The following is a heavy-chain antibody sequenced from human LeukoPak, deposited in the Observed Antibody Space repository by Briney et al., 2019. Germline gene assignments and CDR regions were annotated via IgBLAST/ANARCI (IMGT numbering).Heavy chain of an antibody. Sequence: SETLSLTCTVAGGSITSYHWSWIRQPPGKGLGWIGYIYYSGSTYYNPSLKSRVTISVDTSKNQFSLKLSSVTAADTAVYYCARECDGSGTQLFDPWGQGTLVTVSS. CDR2: IYYSGST. CDR1: GGSITSYH. J-gene: IGHJ5*02. CDR3: ARECDGSGTQLFDP. D-gene: IGHD3-10*01. V-gene: IGHV4-59*06.